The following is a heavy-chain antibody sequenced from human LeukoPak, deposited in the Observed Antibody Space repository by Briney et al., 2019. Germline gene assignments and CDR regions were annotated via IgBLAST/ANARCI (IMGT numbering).Heavy chain of an antibody. D-gene: IGHD4-17*01. Sequence: GGSLRLSCAASGFTFSSYAMSWVRQAPGKGLEWVSGISGSGGSTYYVDSVKGRFTISRDNSKNTLYLQMNSLRADDTAIYYCAKDGDGDYPYYFDYWGQGTLVTVSS. J-gene: IGHJ4*02. V-gene: IGHV3-23*01. CDR2: ISGSGGST. CDR1: GFTFSSYA. CDR3: AKDGDGDYPYYFDY.